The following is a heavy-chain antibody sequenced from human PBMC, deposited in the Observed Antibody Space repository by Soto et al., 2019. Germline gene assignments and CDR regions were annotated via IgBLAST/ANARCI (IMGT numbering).Heavy chain of an antibody. CDR2: ISYDGSTT. J-gene: IGHJ4*02. CDR3: ARAGANTAMAHDY. D-gene: IGHD5-18*01. CDR1: GFTFSRYW. V-gene: IGHV3-74*01. Sequence: GGSLRLSCAASGFTFSRYWMHWVRQAPGKGLVWVSRISYDGSTTDYADSVKGRFTISRDSAKNTLYLQMNSLRAEDTAVYFCARAGANTAMAHDYWGQGTLVTVSS.